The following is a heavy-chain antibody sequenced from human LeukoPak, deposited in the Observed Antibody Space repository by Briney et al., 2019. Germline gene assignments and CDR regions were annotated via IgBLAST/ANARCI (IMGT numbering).Heavy chain of an antibody. CDR1: GFTFSSYW. CDR3: ARGALGYSSSWYPSNWFDP. V-gene: IGHV3-7*03. CDR2: IKPDGSEI. Sequence: GGSLRLSCAASGFTFSSYWMSWDRQAPEKGLEWVAKIKPDGSEIYHVESVQGRFRISRDNAQNSLYLQMNSLRAEDTAVYYCARGALGYSSSWYPSNWFDPWGQGTLVTVSS. D-gene: IGHD6-13*01. J-gene: IGHJ5*02.